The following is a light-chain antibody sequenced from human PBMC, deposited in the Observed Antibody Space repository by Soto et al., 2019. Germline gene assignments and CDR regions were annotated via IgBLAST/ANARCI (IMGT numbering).Light chain of an antibody. CDR1: QSVLYSSNNKNY. V-gene: IGKV4-1*01. Sequence: DIVMTQSPDSLAVSLGERATINCKSSQSVLYSSNNKNYLAWYQQKPGQPPKLLIYWASTRESGVPDRFSGSGSGTDFTLTISSLQAEDVAVYYCQQYYSTSPKVGQGTKV. CDR3: QQYYSTSPK. J-gene: IGKJ1*01. CDR2: WAS.